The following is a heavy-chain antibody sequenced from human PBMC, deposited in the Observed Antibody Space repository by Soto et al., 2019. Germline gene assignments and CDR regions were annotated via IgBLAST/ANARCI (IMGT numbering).Heavy chain of an antibody. CDR1: GFTFRSYG. Sequence: GGSLRLSCAASGFTFRSYGMHWVRQAPGKGLEWVAVISYDGSNKYYADSVKGRFTISRDNSKNTLYLQMNSLRAEDTAVYYCAKGGVGSTSNAFDIWGQGTVVTVSS. CDR2: ISYDGSNK. V-gene: IGHV3-30*18. J-gene: IGHJ3*02. CDR3: AKGGVGSTSNAFDI. D-gene: IGHD1-26*01.